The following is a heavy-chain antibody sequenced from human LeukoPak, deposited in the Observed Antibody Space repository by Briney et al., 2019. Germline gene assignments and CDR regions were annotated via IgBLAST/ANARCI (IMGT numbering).Heavy chain of an antibody. CDR2: IYTSGST. V-gene: IGHV4-61*02. CDR1: GGSISSGSYY. Sequence: PSETLSLTCTVSGGSISSGSYYWSWIRQPAGKGLEWIGRIYTSGSTNYNPSLKSRVTISVDTSKNQFSLKLSSVTAADTAVYYCAGGVIAYYDFWSGDWFDPWGQGTLVTVSS. J-gene: IGHJ5*02. D-gene: IGHD3-3*01. CDR3: AGGVIAYYDFWSGDWFDP.